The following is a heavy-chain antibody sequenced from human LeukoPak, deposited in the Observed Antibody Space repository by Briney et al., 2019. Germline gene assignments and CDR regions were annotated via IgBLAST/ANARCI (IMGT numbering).Heavy chain of an antibody. D-gene: IGHD2-2*02. CDR3: ARDLGYCSSTSCYTGWFDP. J-gene: IGHJ5*02. CDR1: GYSISSGYY. CDR2: IYHNGST. Sequence: PSETLSLTCAVSGYSISSGYYWGWIRQPPGKGLEWIGSIYHNGSTYYNPSLKSRVTISVDTSKNQFSLKLSSVTAADTAVYYCARDLGYCSSTSCYTGWFDPWGQGTLVTVSS. V-gene: IGHV4-38-2*02.